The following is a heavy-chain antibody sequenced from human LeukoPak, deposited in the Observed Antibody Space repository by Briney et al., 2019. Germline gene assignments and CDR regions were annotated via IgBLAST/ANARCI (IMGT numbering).Heavy chain of an antibody. CDR2: IKQDGSEK. Sequence: GGSLRLSCAASGFTFSSYWMSWVRQAPGKGLEWVANIKQDGSEKYYVDSVKGRFTISRDSAKNSLYLQMNSLRAEDTAVYYCARERVRGQLVPDAFDIWGQGTMVTVSS. V-gene: IGHV3-7*01. CDR1: GFTFSSYW. J-gene: IGHJ3*02. D-gene: IGHD6-6*01. CDR3: ARERVRGQLVPDAFDI.